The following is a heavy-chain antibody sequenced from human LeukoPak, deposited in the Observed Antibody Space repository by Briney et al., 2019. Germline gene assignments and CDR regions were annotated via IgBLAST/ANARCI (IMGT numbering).Heavy chain of an antibody. J-gene: IGHJ5*02. D-gene: IGHD1-26*01. CDR1: GDSISSSSYY. CDR2: FYYGGNT. V-gene: IGHV4-39*07. CDR3: ARGSYLFDP. Sequence: SETLSLTCTVSGDSISSSSYYWGWIRQSPGKGLELIGNFYYGGNTYYNPSLKRRVTISVDTSKNQFSLKLSSVTAVDTAVYYCARGSYLFDPWGQGTLVTVSS.